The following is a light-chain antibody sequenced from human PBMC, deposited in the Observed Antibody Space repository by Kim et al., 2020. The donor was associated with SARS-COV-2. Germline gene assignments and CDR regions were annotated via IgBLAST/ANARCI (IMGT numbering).Light chain of an antibody. J-gene: IGLJ3*02. V-gene: IGLV3-1*01. CDR2: QDS. Sequence: SYELTQPPSVSVSPGQTASITCSGDKLGAKYACWYQQKPGQSPVLVIYQDSKRPSGIPARFSGSNSGNTATLTISGTQAMDEADYYCQAWDSSTWVFGGG. CDR1: KLGAKY. CDR3: QAWDSSTWV.